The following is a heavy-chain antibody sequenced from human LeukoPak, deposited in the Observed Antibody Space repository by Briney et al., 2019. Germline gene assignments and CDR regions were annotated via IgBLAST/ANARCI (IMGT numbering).Heavy chain of an antibody. Sequence: GGSLRLSCSASGFSFSDSYMSWFRLSPEKGLEWIAYITSSGATTEYADSVKGRFTISRVNAKSSLYLQMNSLRPEDTAVYYCARDPDYGDPYWGQGTLVTVSS. D-gene: IGHD4/OR15-4a*01. V-gene: IGHV3-11*01. CDR1: GFSFSDSY. J-gene: IGHJ4*02. CDR3: ARDPDYGDPY. CDR2: ITSSGATT.